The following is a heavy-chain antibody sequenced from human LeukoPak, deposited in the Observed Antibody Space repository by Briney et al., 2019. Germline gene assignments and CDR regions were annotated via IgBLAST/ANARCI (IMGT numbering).Heavy chain of an antibody. J-gene: IGHJ6*02. CDR3: ARANGSGQHTYQYYYYYYGMDV. CDR1: GGSISSYY. D-gene: IGHD3-10*01. V-gene: IGHV4-59*01. CDR2: ISYSGST. Sequence: SETLSLTCTVSGGSISSYYWSWIRQPPGKGLEWIGYISYSGSTNYNPSLKSRVTMSVDTSKNQFSLKLSSVTAADTAVYYCARANGSGQHTYQYYYYYYGMDVWGQGTTVTVSS.